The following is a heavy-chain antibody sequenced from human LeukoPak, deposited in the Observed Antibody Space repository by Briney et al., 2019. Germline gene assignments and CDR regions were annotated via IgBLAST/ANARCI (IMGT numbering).Heavy chain of an antibody. V-gene: IGHV1-3*01. CDR3: ARVRLGLAYCGGDCYSFDY. Sequence: GASEKVSCKASGYTFTSYAMHWVRQAPGQRLEWMGWINAGNGNTKYSQKFQGRVTITRDTSASTAYMELSSLRSEDTAVYYCARVRLGLAYCGGDCYSFDYWGQGTLVTVSS. D-gene: IGHD2-21*02. J-gene: IGHJ4*02. CDR2: INAGNGNT. CDR1: GYTFTSYA.